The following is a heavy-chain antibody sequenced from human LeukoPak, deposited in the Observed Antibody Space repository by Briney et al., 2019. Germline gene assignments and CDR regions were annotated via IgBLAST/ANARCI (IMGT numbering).Heavy chain of an antibody. CDR3: ARTTVTTSRSMDV. V-gene: IGHV4-30-2*01. CDR1: GGSISSGGYY. D-gene: IGHD4-11*01. J-gene: IGHJ6*03. CDR2: IYHSGST. Sequence: SQTLSLTCTVSGGSISSGGYYWSWIRQPPGKGLEWIGYIYHSGSTYYNPSLKSRVTISVDRSKNQFSLKLSSVTAADTAVYYCARTTVTTSRSMDVWGKGTTVTVSS.